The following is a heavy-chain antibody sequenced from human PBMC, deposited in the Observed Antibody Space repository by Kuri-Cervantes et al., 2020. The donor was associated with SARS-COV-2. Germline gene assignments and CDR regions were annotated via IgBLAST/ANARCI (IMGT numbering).Heavy chain of an antibody. V-gene: IGHV3-48*01. CDR2: ISSSGSTI. Sequence: GGSLRLSCAASGFTFSSYSMNWVRQAPGKGLEWVSYISSSGSTIYYADSVKGRFTISRDNSKNSLYLQMNSLRAEDTALYYCAKDSDGHFDYWGQGTLVTVSS. D-gene: IGHD5-24*01. CDR1: GFTFSSYS. J-gene: IGHJ4*02. CDR3: AKDSDGHFDY.